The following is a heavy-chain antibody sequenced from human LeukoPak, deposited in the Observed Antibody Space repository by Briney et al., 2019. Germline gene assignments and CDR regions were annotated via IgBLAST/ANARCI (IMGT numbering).Heavy chain of an antibody. CDR2: LGGDGGDS. Sequence: GGSLRLSCEASGFTFSNYAMSWVRQAPGKGPEWVSALGGDGGDSYYADSVKGRFTISRENSKGTLFLQMNSLRAEDTAVYYCAKDGYPFNSIWDYFDYWGQETLVTVSS. CDR3: AKDGYPFNSIWDYFDY. CDR1: GFTFSNYA. V-gene: IGHV3-23*01. D-gene: IGHD6-25*01. J-gene: IGHJ4*02.